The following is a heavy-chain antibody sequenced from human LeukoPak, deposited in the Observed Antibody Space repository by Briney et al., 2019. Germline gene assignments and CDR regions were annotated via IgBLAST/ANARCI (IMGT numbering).Heavy chain of an antibody. V-gene: IGHV4-34*12. CDR3: ARGLASGYPPIPFDY. D-gene: IGHD3-3*01. CDR1: GWSFSGYY. Sequence: PSETLSLTCAVYGWSFSGYYWTWIRQPPGKGLEWIGEIIDTGSTKYNSSPKSRVTISVDTSKNQFSLSLDSVTAADTAVYYCARGLASGYPPIPFDYWGQGTLATVSS. CDR2: IIDTGST. J-gene: IGHJ4*02.